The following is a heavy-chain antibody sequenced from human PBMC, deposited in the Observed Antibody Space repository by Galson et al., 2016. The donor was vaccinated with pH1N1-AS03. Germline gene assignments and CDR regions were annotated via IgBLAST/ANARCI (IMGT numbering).Heavy chain of an antibody. Sequence: CAASGFTFSDYYMSWIRQAPGKGLEWVSCLTSSGSTGTTIYYADSVKGRFTISRDNAKNSLYLQMNSLRAEDTAIYHCARGWYDFWSGYLVDPFDYWGQGALVTVSS. D-gene: IGHD3-3*01. V-gene: IGHV3-11*01. CDR2: LTSSGSTGTTI. J-gene: IGHJ4*02. CDR3: ARGWYDFWSGYLVDPFDY. CDR1: GFTFSDYY.